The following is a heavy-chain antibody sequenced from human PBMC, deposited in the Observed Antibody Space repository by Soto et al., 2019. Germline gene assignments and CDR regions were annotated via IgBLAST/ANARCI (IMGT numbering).Heavy chain of an antibody. V-gene: IGHV4-39*01. CDR3: ARHLTYSSAGSCYSDFPYYGMDV. J-gene: IGHJ6*02. D-gene: IGHD2-15*01. CDR2: IYYSGST. Sequence: SETLSLTCTVSGGSISSSSYYWGWIRPPPVKGLAWIGSIYYSGSTYYNPSLKSRVTISVDTSKNQFSLKLSSVTAAYTAVYYCARHLTYSSAGSCYSDFPYYGMDVWGQGTTVT. CDR1: GGSISSSSYY.